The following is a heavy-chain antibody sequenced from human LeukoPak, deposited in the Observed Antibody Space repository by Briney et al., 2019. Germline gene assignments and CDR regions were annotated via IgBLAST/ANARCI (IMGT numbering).Heavy chain of an antibody. CDR1: GGTFSSYA. Sequence: ASETVSFKASGGTFSSYATSWVRQAPRQGLEWMGRINPICGTANYAQKFQGRVTITTDESTSTAYMELSSPRSEDTAVYYCARDYYDSSCYYPYYFDFWGQGTLVTVSS. V-gene: IGHV1-69*05. J-gene: IGHJ4*02. CDR2: INPICGTA. D-gene: IGHD3-22*01. CDR3: ARDYYDSSCYYPYYFDF.